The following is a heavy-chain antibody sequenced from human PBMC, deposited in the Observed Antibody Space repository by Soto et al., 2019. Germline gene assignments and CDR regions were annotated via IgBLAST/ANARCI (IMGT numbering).Heavy chain of an antibody. J-gene: IGHJ4*02. CDR2: ISAYNGNT. V-gene: IGHV1-18*01. D-gene: IGHD1-26*01. CDR3: ARDMGYSGSYLLAY. Sequence: ASVKVSFKASGYTFTSYGISWVRQAPGQGLEWMGWISAYNGNTNYAQKLQGRVTMTTDTSTSTAYMELRSLRSDDTAVYYCARDMGYSGSYLLAYWGQGTLVTVSS. CDR1: GYTFTSYG.